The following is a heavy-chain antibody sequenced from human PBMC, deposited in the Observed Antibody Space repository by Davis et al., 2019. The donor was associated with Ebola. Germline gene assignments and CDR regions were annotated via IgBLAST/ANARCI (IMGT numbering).Heavy chain of an antibody. D-gene: IGHD3-22*01. CDR3: ARLDYSYDSSGYRLETPYRYYFDY. V-gene: IGHV5-51*01. CDR2: IYPGDSDT. Sequence: GESLKISCKGSDYRLTSYWIGWVRQMPGKGLEWMGIIYPGDSDTRYSPSFQGQVIISADKSVTTAYLQWSSLKASDTAMYYCARLDYSYDSSGYRLETPYRYYFDYWGQGTLVSVSS. J-gene: IGHJ4*02. CDR1: DYRLTSYW.